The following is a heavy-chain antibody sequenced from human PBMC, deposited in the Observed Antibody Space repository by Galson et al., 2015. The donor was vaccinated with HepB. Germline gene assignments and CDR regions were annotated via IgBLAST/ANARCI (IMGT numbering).Heavy chain of an antibody. CDR1: GYTFTSYY. CDR2: INPSGGST. V-gene: IGHV1-46*01. J-gene: IGHJ6*02. D-gene: IGHD6-6*01. Sequence: SVKVSCKASGYTFTSYYMHWVRQAPGQGLEWMGIINPSGGSTSYAQKFQGRVTMTRDTSTSTVYMELSSLRSEDTAVYYCARYSSSSGYYYGMDVWGQGTTVTVSS. CDR3: ARYSSSSGYYYGMDV.